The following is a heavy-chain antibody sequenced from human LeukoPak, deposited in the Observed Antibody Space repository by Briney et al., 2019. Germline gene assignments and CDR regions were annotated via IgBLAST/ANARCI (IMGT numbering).Heavy chain of an antibody. Sequence: SETLSLTCAVYGGPFSGYYWRWLRQPPGKGLEWIGEINHSGSTNYNPSLKSRVTISVDTSKNQFSLKLSSVTAADTAVYYCARGNYDFWSGYPLDYWGQGTLVTVSS. D-gene: IGHD3-3*01. CDR1: GGPFSGYY. CDR3: ARGNYDFWSGYPLDY. J-gene: IGHJ4*02. V-gene: IGHV4-34*01. CDR2: INHSGST.